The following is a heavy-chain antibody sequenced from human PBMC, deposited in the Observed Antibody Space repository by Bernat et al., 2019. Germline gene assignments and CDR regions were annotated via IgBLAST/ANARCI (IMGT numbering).Heavy chain of an antibody. Sequence: QVQLVQSGPEVKKPGASVKVSCQASGYTFTGHYMHWVRQSPGQGLEWMGRSNPNSGGTNYAQKFQGRVTMTGDTSISTAYMELSRLRSDDTAVYYCARLPYGSSSSEDVWGKGTTVTVSS. CDR2: SNPNSGGT. V-gene: IGHV1-2*06. CDR3: ARLPYGSSSSEDV. J-gene: IGHJ6*04. D-gene: IGHD6-6*01. CDR1: GYTFTGHY.